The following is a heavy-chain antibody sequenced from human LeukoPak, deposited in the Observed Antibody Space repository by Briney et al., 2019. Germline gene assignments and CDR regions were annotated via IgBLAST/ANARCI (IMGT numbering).Heavy chain of an antibody. CDR3: ARGLMGATHIDF. V-gene: IGHV4-59*01. D-gene: IGHD1-26*01. CDR1: GGSISSYY. Sequence: PSETLSLTCTVSGGSISSYYWSWLRQPPGKGLEWIAYIYYSGSTNYNPPLKSRVTISVHTSKNQFSLKLSSVTAADTAVYYCARGLMGATHIDFWGEGTLVTVSS. CDR2: IYYSGST. J-gene: IGHJ4*02.